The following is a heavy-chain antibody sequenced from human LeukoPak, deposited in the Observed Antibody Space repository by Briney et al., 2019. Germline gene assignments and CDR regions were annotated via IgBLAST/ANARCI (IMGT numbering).Heavy chain of an antibody. CDR1: GGTFSGYA. D-gene: IGHD3-16*01. Sequence: SVKVSCKASGGTFSGYAISWVRQAPGQGLEWMGGIIPIFGTANYAQKFQGRVTMTRNTSISTAYMELSSLRSEDTAVYYCARVTRGGDRFDPWGQGTLVTVSS. CDR3: ARVTRGGDRFDP. J-gene: IGHJ5*02. V-gene: IGHV1-69*05. CDR2: IIPIFGTA.